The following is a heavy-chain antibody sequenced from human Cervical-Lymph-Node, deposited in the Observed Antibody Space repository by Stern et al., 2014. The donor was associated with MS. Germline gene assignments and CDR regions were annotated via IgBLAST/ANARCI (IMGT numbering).Heavy chain of an antibody. Sequence: EVQLLESGGGLVRPGGSLRLSCAASGFTFSSSAMSWVRPAPGQGLEWVSAISSSGDATYYADSLKGRFSISRDNSKNTLYLQMNSVRAEDTAVYYCAITGTGFTYWGQGTLVIVSS. V-gene: IGHV3-23*01. CDR1: GFTFSSSA. J-gene: IGHJ4*02. CDR2: ISSSGDAT. CDR3: AITGTGFTY. D-gene: IGHD3/OR15-3a*01.